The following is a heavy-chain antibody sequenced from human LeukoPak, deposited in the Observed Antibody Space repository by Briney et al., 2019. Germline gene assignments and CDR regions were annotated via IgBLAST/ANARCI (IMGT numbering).Heavy chain of an antibody. V-gene: IGHV3-33*01. CDR1: GFTFSSYG. D-gene: IGHD4-23*01. J-gene: IGHJ6*02. CDR3: ARETPLKYGMDV. Sequence: GGSLRLSCAASGFTFSSYGMHWVRQAPGKGLEWVAVIWYDGSNKYYADSMKGRFTISRDNSKNTLYLRMNSLRAEDTAVYYCARETPLKYGMDVWGQGTTVTVSS. CDR2: IWYDGSNK.